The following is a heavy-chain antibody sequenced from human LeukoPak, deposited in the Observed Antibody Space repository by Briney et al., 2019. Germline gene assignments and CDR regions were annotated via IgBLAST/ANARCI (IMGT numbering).Heavy chain of an antibody. CDR1: GFTFSNYG. J-gene: IGHJ4*02. V-gene: IGHV3-48*01. Sequence: PGTSLRLSCAASGFTFSNYGMNWVRQTPGKGLEWVSYISSNTRIIDYADSVKGRFTISRDNAKNSLYLRMNSLRAEDTAVYYCARGGAARPDYWGQGTLLTVSS. CDR3: ARGGAARPDY. D-gene: IGHD6-6*01. CDR2: ISSNTRII.